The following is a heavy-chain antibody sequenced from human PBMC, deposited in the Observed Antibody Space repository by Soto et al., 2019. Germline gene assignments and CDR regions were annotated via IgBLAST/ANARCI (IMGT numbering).Heavy chain of an antibody. Sequence: SETLSLTCTVSGGSVSSGSYYWSWIRQPPGKGLEWIGYIYYSGSTYYNPSLKSRVTISVDTSKNQFSLKLSSVTAADTAVYYCARAPMITFGGVIPNNWFDPWGQGTLVTVS. V-gene: IGHV4-31*03. CDR1: GGSVSSGSYY. CDR2: IYYSGST. J-gene: IGHJ5*02. D-gene: IGHD3-16*02. CDR3: ARAPMITFGGVIPNNWFDP.